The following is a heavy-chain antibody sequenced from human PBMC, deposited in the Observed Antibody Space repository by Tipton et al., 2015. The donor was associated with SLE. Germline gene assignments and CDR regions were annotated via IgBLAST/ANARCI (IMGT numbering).Heavy chain of an antibody. CDR1: GGSISSGGYS. V-gene: IGHV4-30-2*01. J-gene: IGHJ4*02. CDR2: IYHSGST. CDR3: ARALTTVIQGIIAFDS. D-gene: IGHD3-22*01. Sequence: TLSLTCAVSGGSISSGGYSWSWIRQPPGKGLEWVGFIYHSGSTYYNPSLKSRVSISVDRSKNHLTLMLTSVTAADTAVYYCARALTTVIQGIIAFDSWAQGTLVIVSS.